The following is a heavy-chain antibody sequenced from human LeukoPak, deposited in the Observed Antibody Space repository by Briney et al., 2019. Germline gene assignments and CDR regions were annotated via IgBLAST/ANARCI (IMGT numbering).Heavy chain of an antibody. V-gene: IGHV1-2*06. Sequence: GASVKVSCKASGYTFTGYYMHWVRQAPGQGLEWMGRINPNSGGTNYAQKFQGRVTMTRDTSISTAYMELSRLRSDDTAVYYCAREGDNYYDSSGYSDYWGQGTLVTVSS. CDR3: AREGDNYYDSSGYSDY. D-gene: IGHD3-22*01. J-gene: IGHJ4*02. CDR1: GYTFTGYY. CDR2: INPNSGGT.